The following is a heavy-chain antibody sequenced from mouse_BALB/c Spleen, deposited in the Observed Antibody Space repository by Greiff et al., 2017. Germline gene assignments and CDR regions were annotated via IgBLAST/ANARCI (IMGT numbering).Heavy chain of an antibody. Sequence: EVQGVESGPGLVKPSQSLSLTCTVTGYSITSDYAWNWIRQFPGNKLEWMGYISYSGSTSYNPSLKSRISITRDTSKNQFFLQLNSVTTEDTATYYCARSNYYGSSLDYWGQGTTLTVSS. D-gene: IGHD1-1*01. J-gene: IGHJ2*01. V-gene: IGHV3-2*02. CDR2: ISYSGST. CDR3: ARSNYYGSSLDY. CDR1: GYSITSDYA.